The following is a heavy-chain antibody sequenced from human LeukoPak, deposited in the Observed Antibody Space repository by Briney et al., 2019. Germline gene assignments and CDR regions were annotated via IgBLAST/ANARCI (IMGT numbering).Heavy chain of an antibody. CDR1: GASISSGNW. D-gene: IGHD3-16*01. J-gene: IGHJ3*01. CDR3: ARGFYDSVNYFNSFDL. CDR2: IYHSGST. V-gene: IGHV4-4*02. Sequence: NPSGTLSLTCAVSGASISSGNWWNWVRQPPGKGLEWIGEIYHSGSTNYNPSLKNRVTISVDKSKNQFSLTVISVTSAGTAVYFCARGFYDSVNYFNSFDLWGQGTLVTVSS.